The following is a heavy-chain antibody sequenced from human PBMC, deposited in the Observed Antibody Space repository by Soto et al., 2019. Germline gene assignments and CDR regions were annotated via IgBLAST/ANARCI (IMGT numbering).Heavy chain of an antibody. D-gene: IGHD4-17*01. V-gene: IGHV1-3*01. J-gene: IGHJ4*02. CDR2: INAGNGNT. CDR1: GYTFTSYA. Sequence: SASVKVSCKASGYTFTSYAMHWVRQAPGQRLEWMGWINAGNGNTKYSQKFQGRVTITRDTSASTAYMELSSLRSEDTAVYYCARDPYGDPMYYFDYWGQGTLVTVSS. CDR3: ARDPYGDPMYYFDY.